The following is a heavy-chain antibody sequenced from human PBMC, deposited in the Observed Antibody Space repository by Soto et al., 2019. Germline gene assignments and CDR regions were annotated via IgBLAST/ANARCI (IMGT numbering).Heavy chain of an antibody. CDR1: GGSFSTYY. CDR3: ARGGSNDWQVAFDI. CDR2: INHSGSN. V-gene: IGHV4-34*01. D-gene: IGHD3-9*01. Sequence: SETVSLTCVVSGGSFSTYYYKWIRQSPGKGLEWIGEINHSGSNNYSPSLKSRVTMSLDTSKNQFSLKLTSVTAADTAVYYCARGGSNDWQVAFDIWGQGTMVTVSS. J-gene: IGHJ3*02.